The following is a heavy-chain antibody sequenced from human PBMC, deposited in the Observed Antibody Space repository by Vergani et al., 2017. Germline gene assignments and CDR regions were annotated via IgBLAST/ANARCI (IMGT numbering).Heavy chain of an antibody. CDR1: GGSISSSSYY. D-gene: IGHD6-19*01. Sequence: QLQLQESGPGLVKPSETLSLTCTVSGGSISSSSYYWGWIRQPPGKGLEWIGSIYYSGSTYYNPSLKSRVTISVDTSKNQFSLQLSSVTAADTAVYYCARTRYSSGWYREDYFDYWGQGTLVTVSS. J-gene: IGHJ4*02. CDR3: ARTRYSSGWYREDYFDY. V-gene: IGHV4-39*07. CDR2: IYYSGST.